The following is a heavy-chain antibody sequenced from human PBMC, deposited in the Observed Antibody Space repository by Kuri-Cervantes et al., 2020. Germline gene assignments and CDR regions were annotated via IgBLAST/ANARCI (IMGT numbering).Heavy chain of an antibody. CDR2: INHSGST. Sequence: GSLRLSCAVSGAPFGAYYWSWIRQPPGKGLEWIGEINHSGSTNYNPSLKSRVTISVDTSKTQFSLKLSSVTAADTAVYYCARSTVYYDRALGNWGQGTLVTVSS. CDR3: ARSTVYYDRALGN. CDR1: GAPFGAYY. D-gene: IGHD3-22*01. V-gene: IGHV4-34*01. J-gene: IGHJ4*02.